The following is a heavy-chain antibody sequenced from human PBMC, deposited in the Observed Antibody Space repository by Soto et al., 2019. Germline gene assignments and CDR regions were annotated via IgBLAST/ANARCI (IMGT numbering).Heavy chain of an antibody. CDR1: AFTFSNYW. CDR3: SYCSGTSCYYMDV. V-gene: IGHV3-74*01. CDR2: INSDGSST. D-gene: IGHD2-2*01. J-gene: IGHJ6*03. Sequence: GGSLRLSCAASAFTFSNYWMHWVRQAPGKGLVWVSRINSDGSSTSYADSVKGRFTVSRDNAKNTLYLQMNSLRAEDTAMYYCSYCSGTSCYYMDVCGKGTTVTVSS.